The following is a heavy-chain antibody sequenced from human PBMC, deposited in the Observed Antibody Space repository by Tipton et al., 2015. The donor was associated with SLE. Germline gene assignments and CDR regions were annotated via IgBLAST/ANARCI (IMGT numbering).Heavy chain of an antibody. CDR1: GDSVSSNSVA. CDR3: ARDKGGYGGNDGIDY. D-gene: IGHD5-12*01. V-gene: IGHV6-1*01. Sequence: GLVKPSQTLSLTCAISGDSVSSNSVAWNWIRQSPSRGLEWLGRTYYRSKWYNDYAVSVKSRVSINPDTSKNQLSLQLNSVTPEDTAVYYCARDKGGYGGNDGIDYWGQGTLVTVSS. J-gene: IGHJ4*02. CDR2: TYYRSKWYN.